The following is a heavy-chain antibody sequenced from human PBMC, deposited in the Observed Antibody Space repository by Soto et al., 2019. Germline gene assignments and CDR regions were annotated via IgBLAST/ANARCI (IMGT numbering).Heavy chain of an antibody. CDR1: GGSISRYF. Sequence: QVQLQESGPGLVKPSETLSLTRTVSGGSISRYFWSWIRQSPGKGLEWIIHIYSSGTINYNPSLKSRVTISLDTSKNQFSLKLRSVTAADTAVYYCATDYGDYVGAFDIWGQGTMVTVSS. V-gene: IGHV4-59*01. CDR3: ATDYGDYVGAFDI. J-gene: IGHJ3*02. CDR2: IYSSGTI. D-gene: IGHD4-17*01.